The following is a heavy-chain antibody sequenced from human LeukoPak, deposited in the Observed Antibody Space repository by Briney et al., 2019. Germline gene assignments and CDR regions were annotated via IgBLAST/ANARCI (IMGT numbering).Heavy chain of an antibody. CDR3: ASYNWNDANMDV. J-gene: IGHJ6*03. CDR2: IYSDNT. CDR1: GFTVSSNS. Sequence: GGSLRLSCTVSGFTVSSNSMSWVRHAPGKGLEWVSFIYSDNTHYSDSVKGRFTISRDNSKNTLYLQMNSLRAEDTAVYYCASYNWNDANMDVWGKGTTVTISS. D-gene: IGHD1-20*01. V-gene: IGHV3-53*01.